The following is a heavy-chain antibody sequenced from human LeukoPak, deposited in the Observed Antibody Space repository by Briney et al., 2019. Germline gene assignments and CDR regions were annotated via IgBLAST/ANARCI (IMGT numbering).Heavy chain of an antibody. J-gene: IGHJ4*02. CDR1: GFTFSSYA. CDR2: ISGGGGSI. Sequence: RPGGSLRLSCAASGFTFSSYAMSWVRQAPGKGLDWVSGISGGGGSIHYADSVKGRFTISRDNAKNSLYLQMNSLRAEDTAVYYCARDRGVVATGGDGYWGQGTLVTVSS. CDR3: ARDRGVVATGGDGY. V-gene: IGHV3-23*01. D-gene: IGHD5-12*01.